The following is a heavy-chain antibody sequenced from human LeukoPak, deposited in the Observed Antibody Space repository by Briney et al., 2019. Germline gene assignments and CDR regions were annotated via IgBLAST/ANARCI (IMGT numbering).Heavy chain of an antibody. CDR1: GLIFSSYW. J-gene: IGHJ3*02. CDR3: ARDYDYFSGHNLDAYDI. CDR2: IKEDGSAK. Sequence: GGSLRLSCAASGLIFSSYWMTWVRQAPGKGLEWVANIKEDGSAKSYVDSVKGRFTISRDNAKNSLYLQMNSLRVEDMAVYYCARDYDYFSGHNLDAYDIWGQGTTVIVSS. V-gene: IGHV3-7*01. D-gene: IGHD2-15*01.